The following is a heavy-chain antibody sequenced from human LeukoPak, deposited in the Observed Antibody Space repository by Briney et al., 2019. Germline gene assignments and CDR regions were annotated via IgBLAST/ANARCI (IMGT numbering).Heavy chain of an antibody. V-gene: IGHV4-61*01. CDR1: GGSISSSSYY. CDR2: IYYSGST. D-gene: IGHD3-16*01. CDR3: ARDWGGYAFDI. J-gene: IGHJ3*02. Sequence: SETLSLTCTVSGGSISSSSYYWSWIRQPPGKGLEWIGYIYYSGSTNYNPSLKSRVTISVDTSKNQFSLKLSSVTAADTAVYYCARDWGGYAFDIWGQGTMVTVSS.